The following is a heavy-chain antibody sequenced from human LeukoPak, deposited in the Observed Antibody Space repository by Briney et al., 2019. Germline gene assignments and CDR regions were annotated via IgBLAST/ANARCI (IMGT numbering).Heavy chain of an antibody. V-gene: IGHV1-46*01. Sequence: ASVKVSCKASGYTFTSYYMHWVRQAPGQGLEWMGIINPSGGSTSYAQKFQGRVTMTRDTSTSTVYTELSSLRSEDTAVYYCARDGEDIVVVVAATHYFDYWGQGTLVTVSS. D-gene: IGHD2-15*01. CDR1: GYTFTSYY. CDR3: ARDGEDIVVVVAATHYFDY. J-gene: IGHJ4*02. CDR2: INPSGGST.